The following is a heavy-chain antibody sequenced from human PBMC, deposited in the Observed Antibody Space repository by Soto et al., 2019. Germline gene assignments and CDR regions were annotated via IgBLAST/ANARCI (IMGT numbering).Heavy chain of an antibody. CDR3: ARYNGDYVPTNYYSYGMDV. D-gene: IGHD4-17*01. CDR1: GYTFTSYG. V-gene: IGHV1-18*01. CDR2: ISAYNGNT. J-gene: IGHJ6*02. Sequence: GASVKVSCKASGYTFTSYGISWVRQAPGQGLEWMGWISAYNGNTNYAQKLQGRVTMTTDTSTSTAYMELRSLRSDDTAVYYCARYNGDYVPTNYYSYGMDVWGQGTTVTVSS.